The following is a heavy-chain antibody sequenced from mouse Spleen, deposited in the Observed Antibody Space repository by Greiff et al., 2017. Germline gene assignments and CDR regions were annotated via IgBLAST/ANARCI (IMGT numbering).Heavy chain of an antibody. J-gene: IGHJ3*01. CDR1: GYTFTSYG. D-gene: IGHD2-4*01. Sequence: QVQLKQSGAELARPGASVKLSCKASGYTFTSYGISWVKQRTGQGLEWIGEIYPRSGNTYYNEKFKGKATLTADKSSSTAYMELRSLTSEDSAVYFCARSTMITAAWFAYWGQGTLVTVSA. V-gene: IGHV1-81*01. CDR2: IYPRSGNT. CDR3: ARSTMITAAWFAY.